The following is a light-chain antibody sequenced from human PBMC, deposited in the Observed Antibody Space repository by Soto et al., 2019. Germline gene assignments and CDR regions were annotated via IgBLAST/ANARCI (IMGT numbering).Light chain of an antibody. V-gene: IGKV1-12*01. CDR2: AVS. CDR3: KQSSAFPRT. J-gene: IGKJ4*01. Sequence: DIEMTQSPSSLSASLGDTVTITCRASQGIGNFLAWYQQKPGDVPKLLIYAVSYLQSGVPSRFSGSGSGTDFTLTISSLQPGDFATYFCKQSSAFPRTFGGGTKVDIK. CDR1: QGIGNF.